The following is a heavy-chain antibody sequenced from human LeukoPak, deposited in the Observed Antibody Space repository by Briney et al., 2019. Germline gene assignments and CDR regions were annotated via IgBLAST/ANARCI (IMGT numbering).Heavy chain of an antibody. V-gene: IGHV3-7*01. J-gene: IGHJ6*03. CDR1: GFTFSSYW. Sequence: GGSLRLSCAASGFTFSSYWMSWVRQAPGKGLEWVANIKQDGSEKYYVDSVKGRFTISRGNAKNSLYLQMNSLRAEDTAVYYCARENYGDYERGYYYYYMDVWGKGTTVTVSS. D-gene: IGHD4-17*01. CDR3: ARENYGDYERGYYYYYMDV. CDR2: IKQDGSEK.